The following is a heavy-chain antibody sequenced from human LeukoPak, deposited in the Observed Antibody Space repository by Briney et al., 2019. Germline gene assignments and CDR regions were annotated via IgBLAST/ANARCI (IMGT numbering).Heavy chain of an antibody. CDR2: ISADGVSI. CDR3: VKGSRLRPFDY. D-gene: IGHD6-13*01. V-gene: IGHV3-23*01. J-gene: IGHJ4*02. Sequence: GGSLRLSCVVSGLVFRNNAMTWVRQAPGKGLEWVSAISADGVSIYYADSVKGRFTVSRDNSKNTLYLQMNSLRAEDTAVYYCVKGSRLRPFDYWGQGTLVTVSS. CDR1: GLVFRNNA.